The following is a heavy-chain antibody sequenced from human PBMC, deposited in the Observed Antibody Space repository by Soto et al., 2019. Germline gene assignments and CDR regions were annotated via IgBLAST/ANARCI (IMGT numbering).Heavy chain of an antibody. J-gene: IGHJ2*01. V-gene: IGHV1-69*08. CDR3: AREGPSTVTTFLTRFDL. CDR1: GGTFSSYT. CDR2: IIPILGIA. Sequence: QVQLVQSGAEVKKPGSSVKVSCKASGGTFSSYTISWVRQAPGQGLEWMGRIIPILGIANYAQKFQVRVTITADKSTSTAYMELSILRSEDTAVYYGAREGPSTVTTFLTRFDLWGRGTLVTVSS. D-gene: IGHD4-17*01.